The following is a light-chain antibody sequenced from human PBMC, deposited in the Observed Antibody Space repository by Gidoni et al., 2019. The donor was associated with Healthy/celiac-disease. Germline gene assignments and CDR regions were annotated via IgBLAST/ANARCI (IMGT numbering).Light chain of an antibody. J-gene: IGLJ1*01. V-gene: IGLV2-14*03. CDR3: SSYTSSSTPYV. CDR2: DVS. Sequence: QSALTQPASVSWSPGQSITISCTGTSSDVGGYNYVSWYQQHPGKAPKLMIYDVSNRPSGVSNRFSGSKSGNTDSLTISGLQAEDEADYYCSSYTSSSTPYVFGTGTKVSVL. CDR1: SSDVGGYNY.